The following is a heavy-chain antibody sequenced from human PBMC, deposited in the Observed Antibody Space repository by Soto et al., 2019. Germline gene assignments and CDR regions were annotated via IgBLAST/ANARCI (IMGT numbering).Heavy chain of an antibody. CDR2: VNPNSGNT. Sequence: QVQLVQSGAEVKKPGASVKVSCKASGYTFTSYDINWVRQATGQGLEWMGWVNPNSGNTAYAQKFQGRVTMTRNTSISTAYMELCSLRSEDTAVYYCARERSDLGGMDVWGQGTTVTVSS. V-gene: IGHV1-8*01. J-gene: IGHJ6*02. D-gene: IGHD3-16*01. CDR1: GYTFTSYD. CDR3: ARERSDLGGMDV.